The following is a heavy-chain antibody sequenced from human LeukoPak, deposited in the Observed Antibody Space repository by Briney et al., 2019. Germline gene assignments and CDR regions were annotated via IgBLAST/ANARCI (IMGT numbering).Heavy chain of an antibody. CDR3: ARLVQKAGGLYDYYYFMDV. Sequence: SETLSLTCTVSGGSVRGYYWTWIRQAPGKGLEFVAYIYYSGSTNYNPSLKSRVSTSLDTSTNQFSLSLTSVTATDTATYYCARLVQKAGGLYDYYYFMDVWGSGTPVTVSS. CDR1: GGSVRGYY. V-gene: IGHV4-59*08. CDR2: IYYSGST. D-gene: IGHD5/OR15-5a*01. J-gene: IGHJ6*04.